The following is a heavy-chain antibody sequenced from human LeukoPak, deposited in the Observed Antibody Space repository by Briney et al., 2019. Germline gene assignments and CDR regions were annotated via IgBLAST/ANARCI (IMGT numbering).Heavy chain of an antibody. J-gene: IGHJ5*02. Sequence: SETLSLTCTVSGGSISSYYWSWIRQPAGKGLEWIGRIYISGSTNYNPSLKSRVTMSVDTSKNQFSLKLSSVTAADTAVYYCARTGYYDSRSWFDPWGQGTLVTVPT. CDR2: IYISGST. CDR1: GGSISSYY. V-gene: IGHV4-4*07. D-gene: IGHD3-22*01. CDR3: ARTGYYDSRSWFDP.